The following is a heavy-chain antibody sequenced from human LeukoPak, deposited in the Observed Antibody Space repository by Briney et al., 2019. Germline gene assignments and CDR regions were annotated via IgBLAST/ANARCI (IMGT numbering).Heavy chain of an antibody. CDR3: AREGYSSSWHDAFDI. CDR1: GFTFSDYY. D-gene: IGHD6-13*01. CDR2: ISSSGSTI. Sequence: GGALRLSCAASGFTFSDYYMSWIRQAPGKGLEWVSYISSSGSTIYYADSVKGRFTISRDNAKNPLYLQMNSLRAEDTAVYYFAREGYSSSWHDAFDIWCQRTMLTLSS. J-gene: IGHJ3*02. V-gene: IGHV3-11*01.